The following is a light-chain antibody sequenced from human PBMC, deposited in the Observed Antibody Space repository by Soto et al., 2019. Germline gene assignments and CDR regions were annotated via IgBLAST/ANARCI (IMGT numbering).Light chain of an antibody. CDR3: AAWDDSLTGV. J-gene: IGLJ2*01. CDR1: SSNVGSHT. CDR2: DNN. V-gene: IGLV1-44*01. Sequence: QSVLTQPPSASGTPGQRVTISCTGSSSNVGSHTVNWYQQVPGTTPKLLIYDNNRRPSGVPDRVSGSNSATSASLASSELQSEAEADSYCAAWDDSLTGVFGGGTKLTVL.